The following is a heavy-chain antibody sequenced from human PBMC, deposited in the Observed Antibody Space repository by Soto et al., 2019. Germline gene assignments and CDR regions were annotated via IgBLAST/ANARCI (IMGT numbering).Heavy chain of an antibody. CDR3: ARRLDYDYVWGSYRPFDY. CDR2: IYPGDSDT. J-gene: IGHJ4*02. V-gene: IGHV5-51*01. CDR1: GYSFTSYW. Sequence: GESLKISCKGSGYSFTSYWISWVRQMPGKGLEWMGIIYPGDSDTRYSPSFQGQVTISADKSISTAYLQWSSLKASDTAMYYCARRLDYDYVWGSYRPFDYWGQGTLVTVSS. D-gene: IGHD3-16*02.